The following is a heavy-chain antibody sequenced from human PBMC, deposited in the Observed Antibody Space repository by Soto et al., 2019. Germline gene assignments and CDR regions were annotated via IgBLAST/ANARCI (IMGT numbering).Heavy chain of an antibody. V-gene: IGHV1-2*04. D-gene: IGHD3-10*01. CDR3: ARASFHDTPLDY. Sequence: GXPVKVSCTASGYSFTGYYMHWVRQAPGQGLEWMGWINPNSGGTNYAQKFQGWVTMTRDTSISTAYMELSRLRSDDTAVYYCARASFHDTPLDYCGQRTLVTVSS. CDR2: INPNSGGT. J-gene: IGHJ4*02. CDR1: GYSFTGYY.